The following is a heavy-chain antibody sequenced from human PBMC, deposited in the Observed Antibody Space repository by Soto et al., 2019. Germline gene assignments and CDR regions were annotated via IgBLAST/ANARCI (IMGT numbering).Heavy chain of an antibody. J-gene: IGHJ6*02. V-gene: IGHV3-7*03. D-gene: IGHD2-2*01. CDR2: IKQDGSGK. Sequence: PGGSLRLSCAASGFTFSSYWMSWVRQAPGKGLEWVANIKQDGSGKYYVDSVKGRFTISRDNAKNSLYLQMNSLRAEDTAVYYCARDDAPATAANYYYFYGMDVWGQGTTVTVSS. CDR3: ARDDAPATAANYYYFYGMDV. CDR1: GFTFSSYW.